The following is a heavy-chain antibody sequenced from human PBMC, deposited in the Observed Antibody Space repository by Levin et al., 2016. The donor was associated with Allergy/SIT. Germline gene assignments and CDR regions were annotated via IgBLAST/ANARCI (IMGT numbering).Heavy chain of an antibody. J-gene: IGHJ4*02. CDR3: ARDAVVVITSGVFGY. CDR2: IWYDGSNK. D-gene: IGHD3-22*01. Sequence: VRQAPGKGLEWVAVIWYDGSNKYYADSVKGRFTISRDNSKNTLYLQMNSLRAEDTAVYYCARDAVVVITSGVFGYWGQGTLVTVSS. V-gene: IGHV3-33*01.